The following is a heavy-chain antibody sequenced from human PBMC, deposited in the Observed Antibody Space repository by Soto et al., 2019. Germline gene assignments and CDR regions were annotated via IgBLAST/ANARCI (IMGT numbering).Heavy chain of an antibody. Sequence: SETLSLTCAVSVGSISRSHWWSWVRQPPGKGLEWIGEIYESGSTNYNPSLKSRITINPDTSKNQFSLQLNSVTPEDTAVYYCARDSFWAAAGTGYFDYWGQGTLVTVSS. V-gene: IGHV4-4*02. CDR1: VGSISRSHW. D-gene: IGHD6-13*01. J-gene: IGHJ4*02. CDR3: ARDSFWAAAGTGYFDY. CDR2: IYESGST.